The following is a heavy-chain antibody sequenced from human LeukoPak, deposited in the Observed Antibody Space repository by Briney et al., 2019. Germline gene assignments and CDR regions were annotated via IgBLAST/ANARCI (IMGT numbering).Heavy chain of an antibody. Sequence: GASVKVSCKASGYTFTGYYMHWVRQAPGQGLEWMGWINPNSGGTNYAQKFQGRVTMTRDTSISTAYMELSRLRSDDTAVYYCARTGMYYYDSSGYNLARFHRDAFDIWGQGTMVTVSS. CDR2: INPNSGGT. CDR3: ARTGMYYYDSSGYNLARFHRDAFDI. V-gene: IGHV1-2*02. J-gene: IGHJ3*02. D-gene: IGHD3-22*01. CDR1: GYTFTGYY.